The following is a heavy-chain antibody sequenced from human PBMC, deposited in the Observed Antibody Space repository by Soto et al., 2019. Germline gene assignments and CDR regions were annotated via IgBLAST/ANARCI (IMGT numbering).Heavy chain of an antibody. Sequence: GGSLRLSCAASGFTFNIYGMHWVRQAPDKGLEWVALISYDGSNQYYADSVKGRFTISRDNSKNTLFLQMNSLRADDTAVYYCAKDQASGQGSFDSWGQGTMVTVSS. CDR3: AKDQASGQGSFDS. J-gene: IGHJ4*02. CDR2: ISYDGSNQ. V-gene: IGHV3-30*18. CDR1: GFTFNIYG.